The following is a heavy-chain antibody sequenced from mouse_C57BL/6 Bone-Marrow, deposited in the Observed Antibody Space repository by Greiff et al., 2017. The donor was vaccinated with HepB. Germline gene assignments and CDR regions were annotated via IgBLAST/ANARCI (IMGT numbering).Heavy chain of an antibody. CDR2: FHPYNDDT. CDR1: GYTFTTYP. Sequence: VQLLQSGAELVKPGASVKMSCKASGYTFTTYPIEWMKQNHGKSLEWIGNFHPYNDDTKYNEKFKGKSTLSVEKSYSTVYLELSRLTSDDSAVYYCARRNDGYSYAMDYWGQGTSVTVSS. J-gene: IGHJ4*01. V-gene: IGHV1-47*01. D-gene: IGHD2-3*01. CDR3: ARRNDGYSYAMDY.